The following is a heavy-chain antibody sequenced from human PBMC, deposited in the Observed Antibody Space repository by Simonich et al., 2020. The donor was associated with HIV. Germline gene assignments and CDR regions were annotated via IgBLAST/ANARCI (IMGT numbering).Heavy chain of an antibody. V-gene: IGHV4-34*01. CDR3: ASLDPMYYYDSSGYFDDAFDI. CDR2: IKHSVTP. Sequence: QVQLQQWGAGLLKPSETLSLTCAVYGGSFSGYYWSWIRHPPGKGLEWIGEIKHSVTPNYNPSVKIRGTISVSTSKNHFSLKLSSVTAADTAVYYCASLDPMYYYDSSGYFDDAFDIWGQGTMVTVSS. J-gene: IGHJ3*02. D-gene: IGHD3-22*01. CDR1: GGSFSGYY.